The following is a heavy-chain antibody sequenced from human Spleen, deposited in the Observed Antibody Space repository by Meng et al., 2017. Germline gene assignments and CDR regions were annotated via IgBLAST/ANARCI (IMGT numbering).Heavy chain of an antibody. CDR2: INHGGST. J-gene: IGHJ4*02. CDR1: GESLSGYY. CDR3: TRGKKYYYDSTGYFAY. D-gene: IGHD3-22*01. V-gene: IGHV4-34*01. Sequence: PLQQWGAGSLKPPATLSPTCAVYGESLSGYYWSWIRQPPGKGLEWIGEINHGGSTNYNPSLKSRVTISVDTSKNHFSLNLTSVTAADTAVYYCTRGKKYYYDSTGYFAYWGQGTLVTVSS.